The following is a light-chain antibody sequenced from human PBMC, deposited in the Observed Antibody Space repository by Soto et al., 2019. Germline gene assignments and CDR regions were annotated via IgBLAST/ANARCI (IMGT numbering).Light chain of an antibody. J-gene: IGKJ4*01. CDR1: QSVSSF. Sequence: EIVLTQSPATLSLSPGERATLSCRASQSVSSFLAWYKQKPGQAPRLLIYDASNRATGIPARFSGSGSGTDFTLTISGLEPEDFAVYYCQHRSNWPLTFGGGTKVEIK. V-gene: IGKV3-11*01. CDR3: QHRSNWPLT. CDR2: DAS.